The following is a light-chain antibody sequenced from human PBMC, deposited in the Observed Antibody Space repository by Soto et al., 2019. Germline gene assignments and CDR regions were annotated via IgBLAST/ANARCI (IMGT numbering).Light chain of an antibody. CDR3: QQYNTFWT. CDR1: QNICTW. Sequence: DIQMTQSPATLSASVGDRVTITCRASQNICTWLACYQQKPGKAPQLLIYEASGVATGVPSRFSSGGSGTEFPLTISSLQPDDFATYYCQQYNTFWTFGRGTKVDIK. J-gene: IGKJ3*01. V-gene: IGKV1-5*03. CDR2: EAS.